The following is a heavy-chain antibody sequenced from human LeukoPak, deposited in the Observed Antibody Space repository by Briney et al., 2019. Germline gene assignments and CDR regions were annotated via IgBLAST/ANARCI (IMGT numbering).Heavy chain of an antibody. CDR3: AKDFSSNTIFGVVIMVYYYYYGMDV. D-gene: IGHD3-3*01. CDR1: GFTFSSYG. J-gene: IGHJ6*02. Sequence: AGGSLRLSCAASGFTFSSYGMHWVRQAPGKGLEWVAVISYDGSNKYYADSVKGRFTISRDNSKNTLYLQMNSLRAEDTAVYYCAKDFSSNTIFGVVIMVYYYYYGMDVWGQGTTVTVSS. V-gene: IGHV3-30*18. CDR2: ISYDGSNK.